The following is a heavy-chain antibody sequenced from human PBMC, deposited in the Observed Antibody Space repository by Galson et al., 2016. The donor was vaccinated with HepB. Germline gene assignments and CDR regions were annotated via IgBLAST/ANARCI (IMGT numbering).Heavy chain of an antibody. J-gene: IGHJ6*02. Sequence: SVKVSCKASGYTFTSYGISWVRQAPGQGLEWMGWISAYNGNTNYAQKLQGRVTMTTDTSTSTAYMELRSLRSDDTAMYYCARDRHQYSSGWYVGGMDVWGQGTRSPSP. CDR3: ARDRHQYSSGWYVGGMDV. V-gene: IGHV1-18*01. CDR2: ISAYNGNT. D-gene: IGHD6-19*01. CDR1: GYTFTSYG.